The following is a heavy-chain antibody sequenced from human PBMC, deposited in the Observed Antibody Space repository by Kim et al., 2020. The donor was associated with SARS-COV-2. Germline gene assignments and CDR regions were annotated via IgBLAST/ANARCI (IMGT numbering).Heavy chain of an antibody. J-gene: IGHJ4*02. CDR2: TSYRSNWSN. CDR3: ARERVAAAGRVFDY. Sequence: SQTLSLTCAISGDIVSSNSAVWNWIRQPPSRGLEGLGRTSYRSNWSNDYAVSVKSRITINPDTSKNQFSLQLNSVTPEDTAVYYCARERVAAAGRVFDYWGQGTLVTVSS. D-gene: IGHD6-13*01. V-gene: IGHV6-1*01. CDR1: GDIVSSNSAV.